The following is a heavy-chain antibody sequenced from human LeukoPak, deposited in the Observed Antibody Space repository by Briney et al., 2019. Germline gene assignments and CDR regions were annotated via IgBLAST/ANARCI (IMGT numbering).Heavy chain of an antibody. CDR2: IGTAGDT. Sequence: PGGSLRLSCAASGFTFSSYDMHWVRQATGKGLEWVSAIGTAGDTYYPGSVKGRFTISRENAKNSLYLQMNSLRAGDTAVYYCARVVGTNAFDIWGQGTMVTVSS. D-gene: IGHD6-19*01. CDR1: GFTFSSYD. CDR3: ARVVGTNAFDI. V-gene: IGHV3-13*01. J-gene: IGHJ3*02.